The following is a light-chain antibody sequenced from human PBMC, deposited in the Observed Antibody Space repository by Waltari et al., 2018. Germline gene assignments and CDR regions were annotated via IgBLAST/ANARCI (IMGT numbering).Light chain of an antibody. J-gene: IGKJ4*01. CDR3: QEYDSLPVT. CDR2: NAS. CDR1: QSVKNN. V-gene: IGKV1-5*01. Sequence: DIQMTQSPSPLSASVGDRITITCRTSQSVKNNLAWYQQKPGKAPKVLIHNASRLEGGVPSRFSGSGYGTEFTLTISSLQPDDFATYYCQEYDSLPVTFGGGTRVEIK.